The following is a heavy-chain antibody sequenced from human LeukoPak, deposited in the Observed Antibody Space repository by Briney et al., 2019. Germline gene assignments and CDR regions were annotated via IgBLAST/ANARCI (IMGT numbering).Heavy chain of an antibody. CDR3: ARVIYRYSIVGLDY. CDR1: GYTFTGYY. CDR2: INPNSGGT. J-gene: IGHJ4*02. Sequence: ASVKVSXKASGYTFTGYYMHWVRQAPGQGLEWMGRINPNSGGTNYAQKFQGRVTMTRDTSISTAYMELSRLRSDDTAVYYCARVIYRYSIVGLDYWGPGTLVTVSS. D-gene: IGHD1-26*01. V-gene: IGHV1-2*06.